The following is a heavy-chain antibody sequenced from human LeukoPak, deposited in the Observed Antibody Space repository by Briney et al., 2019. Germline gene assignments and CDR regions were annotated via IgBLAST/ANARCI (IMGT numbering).Heavy chain of an antibody. J-gene: IGHJ4*02. CDR1: GYTFTSYD. CDR3: ARGPPNWGYDY. CDR2: MSPNSGYT. D-gene: IGHD7-27*01. Sequence: ASVKVSCKASGYTFTSYDFNWVRQATGQRPEWMGWMSPNSGYTGYAQKFQDRVTMTRNTSISTAYMELSSLRSDDTAVYYCARGPPNWGYDYWGPGTLVTDSS. V-gene: IGHV1-8*01.